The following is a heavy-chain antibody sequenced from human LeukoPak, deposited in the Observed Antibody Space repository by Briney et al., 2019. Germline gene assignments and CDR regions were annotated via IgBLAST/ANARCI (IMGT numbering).Heavy chain of an antibody. V-gene: IGHV4-59*08. CDR2: IHYSGST. CDR1: GASISSYF. J-gene: IGHJ3*02. Sequence: SSETLSLTCSVSGASISSYFWSWIRQPPGKGLEWIGYIHYSGSTDANPSLKSRVTISLDTTKNHFSLNLNSVTVADTAVYYCARHEPGWRGAFDIWGQGTMVTDSS. D-gene: IGHD1-14*01. CDR3: ARHEPGWRGAFDI.